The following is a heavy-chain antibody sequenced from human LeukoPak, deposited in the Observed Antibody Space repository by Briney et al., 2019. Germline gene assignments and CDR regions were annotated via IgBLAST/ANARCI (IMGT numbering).Heavy chain of an antibody. D-gene: IGHD6-13*01. CDR2: IWYDGSNK. CDR1: GFTFSSYG. J-gene: IGHJ4*02. V-gene: IGHV3-33*01. Sequence: GRSLRLSCAASGFTFSSYGMHWVRQAPGKGLEWVAVIWYDGSNKYYADSVKGRFTVSRDNSKNTLYLHMNSLRAEDTAVYYCARDPAQGIDYWGQGTLVTVSS. CDR3: ARDPAQGIDY.